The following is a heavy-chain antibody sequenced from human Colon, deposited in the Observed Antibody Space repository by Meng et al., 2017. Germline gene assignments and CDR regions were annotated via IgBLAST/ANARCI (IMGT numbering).Heavy chain of an antibody. J-gene: IGHJ4*01. V-gene: IGHV4-38-2*01. D-gene: IGHD6-19*01. CDR2: GYHSGST. Sequence: SETLSLTCAVSGYSISSGYYWGWIRQPPGEGLEWIGTGYHSGSTYYNPSLKSRVTISADLSWNHFSLSLNAVTAADAALYYCGRVSAVAGSTPVDYWGPGILVTVSS. CDR3: GRVSAVAGSTPVDY. CDR1: GYSISSGYY.